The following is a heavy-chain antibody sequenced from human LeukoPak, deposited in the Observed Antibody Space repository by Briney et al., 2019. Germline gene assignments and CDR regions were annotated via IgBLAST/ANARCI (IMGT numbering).Heavy chain of an antibody. D-gene: IGHD3-9*01. Sequence: ASVTVSCKASGYTFTDYYIHWLRQAPGQGLEWMGWINPNSGGTDFAQRFQGRVTVTRDTSISTAYMELSRLTSDDTAVYYCARVLYSDILTGYTHYFDYWGQGTLVTVSP. V-gene: IGHV1-2*02. CDR1: GYTFTDYY. CDR2: INPNSGGT. J-gene: IGHJ4*02. CDR3: ARVLYSDILTGYTHYFDY.